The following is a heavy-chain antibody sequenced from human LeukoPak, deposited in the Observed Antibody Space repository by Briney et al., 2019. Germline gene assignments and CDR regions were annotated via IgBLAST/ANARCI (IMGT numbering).Heavy chain of an antibody. CDR1: GFTFSSYA. V-gene: IGHV3-23*01. CDR2: ISGSGGST. CDR3: AKGAVAGNQKPGGY. J-gene: IGHJ4*02. D-gene: IGHD6-19*01. Sequence: GGSLRLPCAASGFTFSSYAMSWVRQAPGKGLEGVSAISGSGGSTYHADSVKGRFTISRDNSKNTLYLQMNSLRAEDTAVYYCAKGAVAGNQKPGGYWGQGTLVIVSS.